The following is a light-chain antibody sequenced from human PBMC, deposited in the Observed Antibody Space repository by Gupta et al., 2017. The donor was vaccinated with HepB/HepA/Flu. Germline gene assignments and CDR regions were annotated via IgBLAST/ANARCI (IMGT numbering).Light chain of an antibody. Sequence: SYEVTQPPSVSVSPGQTASITCSGDKLGDKSVCWYQQKPGQSPLLVIYQDDRQPSEIPERFSGSKSGNTATLTIRGTQTLDEADYYCQSWDTNSYVFGTGTHFTVL. V-gene: IGLV3-1*01. J-gene: IGLJ1*01. CDR3: QSWDTNSYV. CDR1: KLGDKS. CDR2: QDD.